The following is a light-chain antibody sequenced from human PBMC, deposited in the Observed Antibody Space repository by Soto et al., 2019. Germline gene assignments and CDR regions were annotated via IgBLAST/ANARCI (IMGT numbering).Light chain of an antibody. V-gene: IGLV2-14*01. Sequence: QSALTHPASVSGSPGQSITISCTGTRSDVGGYNYVYWHQQHPGKAPKLMIYDVTNRPSGVSDRFSGSKSGNTASLTISGLQAEDEADYYCSSYTSSSTYVFGDGTKVTVL. CDR2: DVT. J-gene: IGLJ1*01. CDR3: SSYTSSSTYV. CDR1: RSDVGGYNY.